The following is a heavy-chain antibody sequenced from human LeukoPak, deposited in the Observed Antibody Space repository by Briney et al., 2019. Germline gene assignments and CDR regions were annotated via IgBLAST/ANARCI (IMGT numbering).Heavy chain of an antibody. CDR2: INPSGGST. CDR1: GYTFTSYY. Sequence: ASVKVSCKASGYTFTSYYMHWLRQAPGQALEWMGIINPSGGSTSCEQKVQGGVTMTRDTSRSTVYMEVSSLGSEDAAGYYCARVITGYCSGGSCYAGPPPPFDCWGQGTQVTVSS. D-gene: IGHD2-15*01. J-gene: IGHJ4*02. CDR3: ARVITGYCSGGSCYAGPPPPFDC. V-gene: IGHV1-46*01.